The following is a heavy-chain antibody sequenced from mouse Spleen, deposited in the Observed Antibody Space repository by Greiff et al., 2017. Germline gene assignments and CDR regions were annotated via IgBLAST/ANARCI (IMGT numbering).Heavy chain of an antibody. V-gene: IGHV1-61*01. D-gene: IGHD2-1*01. Sequence: QVQLQQPGAELVRPGSSVKLSCKASGYTFTSYWMDWVKQRPGQGLEWIGNIYPSDSETHYNQKFKDKATLTVDKSSSTAYMQLSSLTSEDSAVYYCARWGNPWYFDVWGTGTTVTVSS. CDR3: ARWGNPWYFDV. CDR1: GYTFTSYW. J-gene: IGHJ1*03. CDR2: IYPSDSET.